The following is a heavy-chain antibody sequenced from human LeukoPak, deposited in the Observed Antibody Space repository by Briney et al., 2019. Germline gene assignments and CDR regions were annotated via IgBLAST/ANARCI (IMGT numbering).Heavy chain of an antibody. CDR3: GRALWLGEGFFDY. Sequence: GGSLRLSCAASGFIFSDYYMTWIRQAPGKGLEWISHIGSSGSTIYYADSMKGRFTISRDNTKKSLYLQMNSLRAEDTAVYYCGRALWLGEGFFDYWGQGTPVTVSS. V-gene: IGHV3-11*04. D-gene: IGHD3-10*01. J-gene: IGHJ4*02. CDR1: GFIFSDYY. CDR2: IGSSGSTI.